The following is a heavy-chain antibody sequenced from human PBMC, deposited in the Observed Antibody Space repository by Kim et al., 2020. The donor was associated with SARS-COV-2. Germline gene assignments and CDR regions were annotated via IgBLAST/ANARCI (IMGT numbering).Heavy chain of an antibody. Sequence: ASVKVSCKASGYTFTSYAINWVRQAPGQGLEWMGRINTNTGNPTYAQGFTGRYVFSLDTSVSTAYLQISSLKAEDTAVYYCARAAGDILSGYFNGDFDYW. CDR1: GYTFTSYA. CDR2: INTNTGNP. V-gene: IGHV7-4-1*02. CDR3: ARAAGDILSGYFNGDFDY. J-gene: IGHJ4*01. D-gene: IGHD3-9*01.